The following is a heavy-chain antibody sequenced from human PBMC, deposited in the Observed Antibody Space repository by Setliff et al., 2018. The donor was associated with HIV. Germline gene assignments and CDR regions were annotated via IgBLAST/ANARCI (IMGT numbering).Heavy chain of an antibody. CDR1: GGSINSGGYY. Sequence: KSSETLSLTCTVSGGSINSGGYYWVWIRQPALKGLEWIRRIHTSGLTNYNPSLKSRVTISVDTSKNQVSLKLSSVTASDTAVYYCARARYIVIRGDAGMDVWGPGTTVTVSS. CDR2: IHTSGLT. J-gene: IGHJ6*02. CDR3: ARARYIVIRGDAGMDV. V-gene: IGHV4-61*02. D-gene: IGHD3-10*01.